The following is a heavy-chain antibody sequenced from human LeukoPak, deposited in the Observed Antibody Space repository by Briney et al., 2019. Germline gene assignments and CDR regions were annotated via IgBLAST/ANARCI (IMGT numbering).Heavy chain of an antibody. V-gene: IGHV3-21*01. CDR2: ISSSSSYI. J-gene: IGHJ4*02. CDR3: ARFGYSGWNLEN. Sequence: AGGSLRLSCAASGFTFSSYSMNWVRQAPGKGLEWVSSISSSSSYIYYADSVKGRFTISRDNAKNSLYLQMNSLRAEDTAVYYCARFGYSGWNLENWGQGTLVTVSS. D-gene: IGHD5-12*01. CDR1: GFTFSSYS.